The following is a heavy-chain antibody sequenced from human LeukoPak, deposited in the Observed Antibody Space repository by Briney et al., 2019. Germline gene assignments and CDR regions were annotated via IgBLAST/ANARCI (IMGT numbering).Heavy chain of an antibody. CDR1: GGTFSSYA. V-gene: IGHV1-69*13. Sequence: SVKVSCKASGGTFSSYAISWVRQAPGQGLEWMGGIIPIFGTANYAQKFQGRVTITADESTSTAYMELSSLRSEDTAVYYCARDRTHYYSSGSLNWFDPWGQGTLVTVSS. CDR2: IIPIFGTA. J-gene: IGHJ5*02. CDR3: ARDRTHYYSSGSLNWFDP. D-gene: IGHD3-10*01.